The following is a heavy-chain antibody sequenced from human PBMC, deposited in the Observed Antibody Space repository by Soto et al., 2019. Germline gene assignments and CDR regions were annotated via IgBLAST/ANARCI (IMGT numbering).Heavy chain of an antibody. V-gene: IGHV3-30-3*01. CDR1: VFTFSSYA. J-gene: IGHJ6*02. Sequence: RRLSCAASVFTFSSYAMHWVRQAPGKGLEWVAVISYDGSNKYCADSVKGRFTISRDNSKNTLYLQMNSLRAEDTAVYYCARDSPLSSYYDFWSGYHYYYYGMDVWGQGTTVTVSS. D-gene: IGHD3-3*01. CDR3: ARDSPLSSYYDFWSGYHYYYYGMDV. CDR2: ISYDGSNK.